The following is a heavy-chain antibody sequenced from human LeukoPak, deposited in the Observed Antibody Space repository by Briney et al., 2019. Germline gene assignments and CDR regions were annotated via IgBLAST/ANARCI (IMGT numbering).Heavy chain of an antibody. CDR3: VRMTTWGYFDY. D-gene: IGHD3-16*01. CDR2: ISSTSSYI. V-gene: IGHV3-21*01. Sequence: GGSLRLSCVASAFTFSTYSMNWVRQAPGKGLEWVSYISSTSSYIYYADPVRGRFTISRDNAKNSLFLQMNSLRAEDTAVYYCVRMTTWGYFDYWGQGTLVTVSS. J-gene: IGHJ4*02. CDR1: AFTFSTYS.